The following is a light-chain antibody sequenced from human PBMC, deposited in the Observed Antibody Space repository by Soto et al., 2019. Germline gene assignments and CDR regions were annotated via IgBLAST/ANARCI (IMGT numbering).Light chain of an antibody. CDR1: SSDIGGYNY. CDR3: CSYAGSYTHV. Sequence: HSALTQPRSVSGSPGQSVTMSCTGTSSDIGGYNYVSWYQQHPGKAPKLMIYDVIKRPSGVPDRFSGSKSGNTASLTIYGLQAEDEADYYCCSYAGSYTHVFGTGTKVTVL. V-gene: IGLV2-11*01. J-gene: IGLJ1*01. CDR2: DVI.